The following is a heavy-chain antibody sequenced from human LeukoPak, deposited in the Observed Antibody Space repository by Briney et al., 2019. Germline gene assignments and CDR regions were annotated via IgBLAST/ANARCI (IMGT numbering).Heavy chain of an antibody. CDR1: GFTFSDYY. Sequence: GGSLRLSCAASGFTFSDYYMSWIRQAPGKGLEWVSAISGSGGSTYYADSVKGRFTISRDNSKNTLYLQMNSLRAEDTAVYYCAKDRDYFDYWGQGTLVTVSS. J-gene: IGHJ4*02. CDR3: AKDRDYFDY. V-gene: IGHV3-23*01. CDR2: ISGSGGST.